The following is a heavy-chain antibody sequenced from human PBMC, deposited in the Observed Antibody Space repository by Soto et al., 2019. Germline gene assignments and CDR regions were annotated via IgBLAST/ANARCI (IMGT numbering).Heavy chain of an antibody. Sequence: GASVKVSCKASGYTFTSDGITWVRQAPGQGLEWVGWINAHNGNTNYEQRLQDRLTLTTDTSTNTAYMELRNLRSDDTAVYYCARDLGYSSGWDRVYWGQGTLVTVS. CDR3: ARDLGYSSGWDRVY. V-gene: IGHV1-18*01. CDR1: GYTFTSDG. CDR2: INAHNGNT. J-gene: IGHJ4*02. D-gene: IGHD6-19*01.